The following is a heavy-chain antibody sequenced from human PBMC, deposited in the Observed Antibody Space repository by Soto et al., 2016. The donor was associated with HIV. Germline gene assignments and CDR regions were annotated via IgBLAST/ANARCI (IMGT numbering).Heavy chain of an antibody. J-gene: IGHJ6*03. Sequence: EVQLVESGGGLVQPGGSLRLSCEASGFTFSTYWMHWVRQAPGKGLVWVSRMNTDGRSTSYADSVKGRFTISRDNAKNTLFVQMNNLRAEDTAVYYCARARTIDWGYYYMDVWGKGTTVTVSS. CDR3: ARARTIDWGYYYMDV. V-gene: IGHV3-74*01. CDR1: GFTFSTYW. D-gene: IGHD7-27*01. CDR2: MNTDGRST.